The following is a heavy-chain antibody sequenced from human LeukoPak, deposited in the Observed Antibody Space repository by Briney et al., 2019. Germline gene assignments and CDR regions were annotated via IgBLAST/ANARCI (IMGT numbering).Heavy chain of an antibody. CDR1: GGTFSSYA. D-gene: IGHD6-25*01. V-gene: IGHV1-69*13. CDR2: IIPIFGTA. J-gene: IGHJ5*02. Sequence: SVKVSCKASGGTFSSYAISWVRQAPGQGLEWMGGIIPIFGTANYAQKFQGRVTITADESTSTAYMELSSLRSEDTAVYYCARVFSVRLPKGGFDPWGQGTLVTVSS. CDR3: ARVFSVRLPKGGFDP.